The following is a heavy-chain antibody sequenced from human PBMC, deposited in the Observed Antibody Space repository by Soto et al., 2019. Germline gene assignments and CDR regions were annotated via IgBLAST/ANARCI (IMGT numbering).Heavy chain of an antibody. CDR2: LYDVDGS. CDR1: GLTISGKKY. D-gene: IGHD1-1*01. Sequence: GGSLRLSCADFGLTISGKKYVAWVRQAPGKGLEWVSGLYDVDGSFYADSVRGRFTTSSDSSKTTVYLQMNDLRPDDTAVYYCATWHEREHAYDVWGQGTTVTVSS. V-gene: IGHV3-53*01. J-gene: IGHJ3*01. CDR3: ATWHEREHAYDV.